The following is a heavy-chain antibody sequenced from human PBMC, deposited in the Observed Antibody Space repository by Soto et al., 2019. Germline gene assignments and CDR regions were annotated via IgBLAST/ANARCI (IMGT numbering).Heavy chain of an antibody. CDR1: GGSISSYY. CDR3: AKSLVAPPAMAYYYYMDV. V-gene: IGHV4-59*01. D-gene: IGHD2-2*01. Sequence: SETLSLTCTVSGGSISSYYWNWIRQPPGKGLEWIGYIYNSGSTNYNPSLKSRVTMSVDTSKNQLSLKLSSVTAADTAVYYCAKSLVAPPAMAYYYYMDVWGKGTTVTVSS. CDR2: IYNSGST. J-gene: IGHJ6*03.